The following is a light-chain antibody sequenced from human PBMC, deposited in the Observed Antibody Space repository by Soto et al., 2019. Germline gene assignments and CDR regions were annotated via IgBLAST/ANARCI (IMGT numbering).Light chain of an antibody. J-gene: IGLJ1*01. CDR3: SSYTHTISHD. Sequence: QSLLTQPASVSGSPGQSITISCTGTSSDVDAYDYVSWYQQHPGKAPKLMIYDVYARPSGVSHRFSGSKSGNTASLTISGLQSDDEADYYCSSYTHTISHDFGNRTKVTVL. V-gene: IGLV2-14*03. CDR1: SSDVDAYDY. CDR2: DVY.